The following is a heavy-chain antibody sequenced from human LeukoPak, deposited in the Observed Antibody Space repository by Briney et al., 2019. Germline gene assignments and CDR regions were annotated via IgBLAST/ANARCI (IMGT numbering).Heavy chain of an antibody. D-gene: IGHD3-9*01. CDR1: GGILSKWS. CDR3: ATEAGGNYDILTGYSFD. CDR2: FDPEDGET. J-gene: IGHJ1*01. Sequence: ASVKVSCKASGGILSKWSISWVRQAPGQGLEWVGGFDPEDGETIYAQKFRGRVTMTEDTSTDTAYMELSSLRSEDTAVYYCATEAGGNYDILTGYSFDWGQGTLVTVSS. V-gene: IGHV1-24*01.